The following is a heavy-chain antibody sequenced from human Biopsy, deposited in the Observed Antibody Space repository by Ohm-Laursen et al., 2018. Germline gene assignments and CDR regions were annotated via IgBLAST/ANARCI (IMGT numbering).Heavy chain of an antibody. CDR3: TSAYRYGLDAFDM. CDR1: GFTFNSYW. J-gene: IGHJ3*02. V-gene: IGHV3-74*03. Sequence: GSLRLSCAASGFTFNSYWMHWVRQAPGKGLVWVSRINIDGSGTKYADSVKGRFTVSRDNAKNTLYLQMNSLTAEDTAIYYCTSAYRYGLDAFDMWGQGTMVTVSS. CDR2: INIDGSGT. D-gene: IGHD3-16*01.